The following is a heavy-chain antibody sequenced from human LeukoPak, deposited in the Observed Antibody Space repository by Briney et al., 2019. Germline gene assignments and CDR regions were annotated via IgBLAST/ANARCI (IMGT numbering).Heavy chain of an antibody. CDR2: IYYSGST. CDR3: ARASGYCSGGSCVYFDY. D-gene: IGHD2-15*01. V-gene: IGHV4-39*07. CDR1: GGSISSSSYY. J-gene: IGHJ4*02. Sequence: SETLSLTCTVSGGSISSSSYYWGWIRQPPGKGLEWIGSIYYSGSTYYNPSLKSRVTISVDTSKNQFSLKLSSVTAADTAVYYCARASGYCSGGSCVYFDYWGQGTLVTVSS.